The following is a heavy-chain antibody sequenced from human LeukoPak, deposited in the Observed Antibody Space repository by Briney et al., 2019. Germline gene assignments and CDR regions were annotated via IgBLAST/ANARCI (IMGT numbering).Heavy chain of an antibody. CDR2: VLYSGST. V-gene: IGHV4-59*01. D-gene: IGHD2-21*02. CDR1: GGSITNYY. Sequence: PSETLSLTCTVSGGSITNYYWNWIRQPPGKGLEWTGYVLYSGSTNYNPSLKSRVTISVDTSKNQFSLEVTSVTAADTALYYCARDAVTYDAFDIWGQGTMVTVSS. CDR3: ARDAVTYDAFDI. J-gene: IGHJ3*02.